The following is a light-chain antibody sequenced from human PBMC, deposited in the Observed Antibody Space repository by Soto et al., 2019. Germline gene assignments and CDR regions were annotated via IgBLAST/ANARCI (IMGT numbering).Light chain of an antibody. CDR3: SSYAGSILYV. Sequence: QSVLTQPPSASVSPGQSVTISCTGTSSDVGGYNYVSWYQQHPGKAPRLMIYEVSKRPSGVPDRFSGSKSGNTASLTVSGLQAEDEADYYCSSYAGSILYVFGTGTKVTVL. CDR1: SSDVGGYNY. J-gene: IGLJ1*01. CDR2: EVS. V-gene: IGLV2-8*01.